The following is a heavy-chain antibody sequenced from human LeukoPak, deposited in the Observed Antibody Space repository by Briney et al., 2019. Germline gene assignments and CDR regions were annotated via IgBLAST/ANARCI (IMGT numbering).Heavy chain of an antibody. CDR3: ARPPFI. V-gene: IGHV5-51*01. CDR2: IYPGDSDT. J-gene: IGHJ3*02. CDR1: GYRFNAYW. Sequence: GESLKISCQGSGYRFNAYWIAWVRQMPGKGLEWMGIIYPGDSDTRYSPSFQGQVTISVDKSISTAYLQWSSLKASDTAMYYCARPPFIWGQGTMVTVSS.